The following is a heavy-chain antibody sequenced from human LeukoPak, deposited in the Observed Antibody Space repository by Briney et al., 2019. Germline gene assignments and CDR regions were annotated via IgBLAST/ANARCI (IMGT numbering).Heavy chain of an antibody. CDR1: GGSFSGYC. CDR3: AREGVVGAYGHFDY. V-gene: IGHV4-34*01. D-gene: IGHD2-15*01. Sequence: SETLSLTCAVYGGSFSGYCWSWIRQPPGKGLEWIGEINHSGSTNYNPSLKSRVTISVDTSKNQFSLKLSSVTAADTAVYYCAREGVVGAYGHFDYWGQGTLVTVSS. CDR2: INHSGST. J-gene: IGHJ4*02.